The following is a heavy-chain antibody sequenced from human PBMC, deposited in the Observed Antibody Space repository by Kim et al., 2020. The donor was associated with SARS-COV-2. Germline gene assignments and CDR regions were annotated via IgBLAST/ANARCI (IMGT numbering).Heavy chain of an antibody. CDR1: GFTFSSYG. V-gene: IGHV3-30*18. Sequence: GGSLRLSCAASGFTFSSYGMHWVRQAPGKGLEWVAVISYDGSNKYYADSVKGRFTISRDNSKNTLYLQMNSLRAEDTAVYYCAKDKVTMVRGVRYYYYGMDVWGQGTTVTVSS. J-gene: IGHJ6*02. CDR3: AKDKVTMVRGVRYYYYGMDV. D-gene: IGHD3-10*01. CDR2: ISYDGSNK.